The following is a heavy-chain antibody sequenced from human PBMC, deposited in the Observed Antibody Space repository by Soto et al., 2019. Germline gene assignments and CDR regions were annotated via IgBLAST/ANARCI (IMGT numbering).Heavy chain of an antibody. V-gene: IGHV5-10-1*01. CDR1: GYSFSSFW. Sequence: PGESLKISCEGSGYSFSSFWISWVRQMPGKGLEWVGRIDPSDSYINYSPSFQGRVTISADKSSSTAYLQWSSLEASDTGIYYCARGKQLVFTYYYGMDVWGQGTTVTVSS. D-gene: IGHD6-6*01. CDR2: IDPSDSYI. J-gene: IGHJ6*02. CDR3: ARGKQLVFTYYYGMDV.